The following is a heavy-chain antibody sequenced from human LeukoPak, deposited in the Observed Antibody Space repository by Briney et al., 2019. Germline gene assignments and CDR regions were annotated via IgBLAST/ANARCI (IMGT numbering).Heavy chain of an antibody. CDR2: ISNDGSRT. CDR3: ARVNSYRLDV. D-gene: IGHD2/OR15-2a*01. CDR1: GFSFSVYW. V-gene: IGHV3-74*01. Sequence: GGSLRLSCAASGFSFSVYWMDWVRQAPGKDLVWVSSISNDGSRTTYVESVKGQFTISRDNARNTLYLQMNSLRAEDTAVYYCARVNSYRLDVWGPGTTVTVSS. J-gene: IGHJ6*02.